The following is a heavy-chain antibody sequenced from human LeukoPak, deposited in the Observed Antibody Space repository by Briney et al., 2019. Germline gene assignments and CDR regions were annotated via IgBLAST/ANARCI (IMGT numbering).Heavy chain of an antibody. D-gene: IGHD2-2*01. CDR3: ARPYCSRTDCYADAFDV. CDR1: GFTFSSYA. V-gene: IGHV3-33*01. CDR2: IWYDGSNE. Sequence: GGSLRLSCAASGFTFSSYAMHWVRQAPGKGLEWVAVIWYDGSNENYGDSVKGRFTISRDNSKTTLYLQMSSLRAEDTAVYYCARPYCSRTDCYADAFDVWGQGTMVTVSS. J-gene: IGHJ3*01.